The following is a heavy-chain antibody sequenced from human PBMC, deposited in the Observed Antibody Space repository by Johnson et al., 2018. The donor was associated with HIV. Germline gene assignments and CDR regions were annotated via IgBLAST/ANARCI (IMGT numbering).Heavy chain of an antibody. CDR3: ARSGYGSGSTHDAFDI. CDR1: GFTVSSNY. V-gene: IGHV3-53*01. CDR2: IYSGGST. Sequence: VQLVESGGGLIQPGGSLRLSCAASGFTVSSNYMSWVRQAPGKGLEWVSVIYSGGSTYYADSVKGRFTISRDNSKNTLYLQMNSLRAEDTAVYYCARSGYGSGSTHDAFDIWGQVTMVTVSS. D-gene: IGHD3-10*01. J-gene: IGHJ3*02.